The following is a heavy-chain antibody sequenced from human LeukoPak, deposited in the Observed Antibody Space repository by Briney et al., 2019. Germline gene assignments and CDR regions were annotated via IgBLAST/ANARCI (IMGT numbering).Heavy chain of an antibody. D-gene: IGHD1-20*01. CDR3: ARDEYNWNGWHDAFDI. J-gene: IGHJ3*02. Sequence: GGSLRLSCAASGFTFDDYGMSWVCQAPGKGLEWVSSISSSSSYIYYADSVKGRFTISRDNAKNSLYLQMNSLRAEDTAVYYCARDEYNWNGWHDAFDIWGQGTMVTVSS. CDR2: ISSSSSYI. CDR1: GFTFDDYG. V-gene: IGHV3-21*01.